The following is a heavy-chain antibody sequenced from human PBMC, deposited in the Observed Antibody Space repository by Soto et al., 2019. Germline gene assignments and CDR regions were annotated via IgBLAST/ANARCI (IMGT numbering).Heavy chain of an antibody. V-gene: IGHV1-3*05. D-gene: IGHD3-22*01. J-gene: IGHJ4*02. Sequence: QVQLVQSGAEEKKPGASVKVSCKASGYTFTSYAMHWVRQAPGQRLEWMGWINAGNGNTKYSQKFQGRVTITRDTSGSTAYMELSSLRSEDTAVYYCARGSGDYYWADYWGQGTLVTVSS. CDR3: ARGSGDYYWADY. CDR2: INAGNGNT. CDR1: GYTFTSYA.